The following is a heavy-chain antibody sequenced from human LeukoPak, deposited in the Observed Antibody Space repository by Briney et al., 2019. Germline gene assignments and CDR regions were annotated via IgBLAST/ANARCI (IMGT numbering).Heavy chain of an antibody. D-gene: IGHD3-10*01. CDR1: GFTFSSYW. J-gene: IGHJ6*03. V-gene: IGHV3-7*01. CDR2: IKQDGSEK. Sequence: GGSRRLSCAASGFTFSSYWMSWVRQAPGKGLEWVANIKQDGSEKYYVDSVKGRFTISRDNSKNTLYLQMNSLRAEDPAVYYCARDARITMVRGIIITTIMDVWGKGTTVTVSS. CDR3: ARDARITMVRGIIITTIMDV.